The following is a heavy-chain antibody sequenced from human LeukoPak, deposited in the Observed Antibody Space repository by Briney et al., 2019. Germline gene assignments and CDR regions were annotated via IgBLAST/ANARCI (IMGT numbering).Heavy chain of an antibody. CDR2: INADSGGT. V-gene: IGHV1-2*02. CDR1: GYTFTAYY. CDR3: ASYAISSGRIDY. Sequence: ASLKVSCEASGYTFTAYYIHWVRQAPGQGLEWMGWINADSGGTNFAQTFQGGFTITRDTSISTIYLHVSRLTSEDTAVYYCASYAISSGRIDYWSERSLVTV. D-gene: IGHD3-22*01. J-gene: IGHJ4*02.